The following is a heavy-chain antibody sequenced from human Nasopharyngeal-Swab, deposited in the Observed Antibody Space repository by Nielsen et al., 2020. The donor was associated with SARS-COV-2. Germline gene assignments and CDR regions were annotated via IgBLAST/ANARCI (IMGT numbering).Heavy chain of an antibody. CDR3: AKAGYYYDSSGYCIDY. D-gene: IGHD3-22*01. V-gene: IGHV6-1*01. CDR2: TYYRSKWYN. CDR1: GDSVSSNSAA. J-gene: IGHJ4*02. Sequence: SQTLSLTCAISGDSVSSNSAAWNWIRQSPSRGLEWLGRTYYRSKWYNDYAVSVKSRITINPDTSKNQFSLQLNSVTPEDTAVYYCAKAGYYYDSSGYCIDYWGQGTLVTVS.